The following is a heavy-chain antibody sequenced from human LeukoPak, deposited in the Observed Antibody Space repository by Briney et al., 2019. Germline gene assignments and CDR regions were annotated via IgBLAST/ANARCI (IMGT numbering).Heavy chain of an antibody. D-gene: IGHD6-19*01. V-gene: IGHV3-23*01. CDR3: AKDMNSWRDGSGLGDYFDY. Sequence: GGSLRLSCAASGFTFSSYAMSWVREAPGKGQEWVSGTSGSGRSIHYADSVKGRFTISRDNSKNTLYLQMNSLRADDTAVYYCAKDMNSWRDGSGLGDYFDYWGQGTLVTVSS. CDR2: TSGSGRSI. J-gene: IGHJ4*02. CDR1: GFTFSSYA.